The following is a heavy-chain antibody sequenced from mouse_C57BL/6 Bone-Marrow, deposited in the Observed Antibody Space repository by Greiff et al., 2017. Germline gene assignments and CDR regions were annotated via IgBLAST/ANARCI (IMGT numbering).Heavy chain of an antibody. J-gene: IGHJ1*03. CDR1: GYTFTSYW. V-gene: IGHV1-69*01. D-gene: IGHD2-2*01. CDR2: IDPSDSYT. Sequence: QVQLQQPGAELVMPGASVKLSCKASGYTFTSYWMHWVKQRPGQGLEWIGEIDPSDSYTNYNQKFKGKSTLTVDKSSSTAYMQLSSLTSEDSAVYDCARWVYYVYDGPGWYFDVWGTGTTVTVSS. CDR3: ARWVYYVYDGPGWYFDV.